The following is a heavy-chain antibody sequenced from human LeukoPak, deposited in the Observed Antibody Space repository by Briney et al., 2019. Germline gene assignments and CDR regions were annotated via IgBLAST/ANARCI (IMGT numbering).Heavy chain of an antibody. D-gene: IGHD5-24*01. V-gene: IGHV4-31*03. CDR3: ARGRLRWLQFFDY. CDR2: IYYSGST. Sequence: SQTLSLTCTVSGGSISSGGYYWSWIRQHPGKGLEWIGYIYYSGSTNYNPSLKSRVTMSVDTSKNQFSLKLSSVTAADTAVYYCARGRLRWLQFFDYWGQGTLVTVSS. J-gene: IGHJ4*02. CDR1: GGSISSGGYY.